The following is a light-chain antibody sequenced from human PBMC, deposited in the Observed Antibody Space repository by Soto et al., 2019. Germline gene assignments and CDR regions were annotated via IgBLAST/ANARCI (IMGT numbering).Light chain of an antibody. CDR1: SSDVGGYNS. Sequence: QSVLTQPASVSGSPEQSITISCTGTSSDVGGYNSVSWYQQHPGKAPKLMIYDVGDRPSGVSYRFSGSKSGNTASLTISGLQAADEADYFCSSFTSSMTNVFGSGTKVTVL. CDR2: DVG. CDR3: SSFTSSMTNV. V-gene: IGLV2-14*01. J-gene: IGLJ1*01.